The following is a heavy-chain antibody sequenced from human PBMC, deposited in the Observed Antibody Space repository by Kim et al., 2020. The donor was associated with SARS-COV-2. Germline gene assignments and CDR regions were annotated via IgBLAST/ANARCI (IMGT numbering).Heavy chain of an antibody. J-gene: IGHJ3*02. V-gene: IGHV3-9*01. CDR2: ISWNSGSI. CDR3: AKGVVVITTGAFDI. CDR1: GFTFDDYA. D-gene: IGHD3-22*01. Sequence: GGSLRLSCAASGFTFDDYAMHWVQQAPGKGLEWVSGISWNSGSIGYADSVKGRFTISRDNAKNSLYLQMNSLRAEDTALYYCAKGVVVITTGAFDIWGQGTMVTVSS.